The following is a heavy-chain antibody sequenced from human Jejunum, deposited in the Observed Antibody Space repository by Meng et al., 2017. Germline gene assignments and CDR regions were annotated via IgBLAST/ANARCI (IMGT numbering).Heavy chain of an antibody. D-gene: IGHD6-6*01. Sequence: SETLSLTCTVSGGSISSYYWSWIRQSPGKRLEWIGNIHYTGTTDYNPSLKSRVTISLDTSKNQFSLKLNYATAADTAVYSCARSPRSIELRPTWFVPWGQGTLVTVSS. CDR2: IHYTGTT. J-gene: IGHJ5*02. CDR1: GGSISSYY. CDR3: ARSPRSIELRPTWFVP. V-gene: IGHV4-59*01.